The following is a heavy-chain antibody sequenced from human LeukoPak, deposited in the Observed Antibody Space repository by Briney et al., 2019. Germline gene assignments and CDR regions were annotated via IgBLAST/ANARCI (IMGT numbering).Heavy chain of an antibody. D-gene: IGHD6-19*01. CDR3: AKSPQWLVHGY. CDR2: ISDSGDGT. Sequence: GGSLRLSCAASGFTFRTYAMSWVRQAPGKGLEWVSGISDSGDGTYYADSVKGRFTISRDNSKNTLYLQMNSLRAEDTAVYYCAKSPQWLVHGYWGQGTLVTVSS. J-gene: IGHJ4*02. V-gene: IGHV3-23*01. CDR1: GFTFRTYA.